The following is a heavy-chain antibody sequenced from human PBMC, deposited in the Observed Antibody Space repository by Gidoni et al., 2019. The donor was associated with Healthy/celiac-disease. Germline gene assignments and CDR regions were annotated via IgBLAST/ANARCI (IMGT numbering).Heavy chain of an antibody. CDR2: IYPGDSDT. D-gene: IGHD5-18*01. CDR1: GYSFTSYW. Sequence: EVQLVQSGAEVKKPGESLKISCKGSGYSFTSYWIGWVRQMPGKGLEWMGIIYPGDSDTRYSPSFQGQVTISADKSISTAYLQWSSLKASDTAMYYCARQIQLWLVPPDAFDIWGQGTMVTVSS. J-gene: IGHJ3*02. V-gene: IGHV5-51*01. CDR3: ARQIQLWLVPPDAFDI.